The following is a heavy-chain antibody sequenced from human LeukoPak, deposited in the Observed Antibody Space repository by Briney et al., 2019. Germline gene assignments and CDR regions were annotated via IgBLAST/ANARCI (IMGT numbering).Heavy chain of an antibody. CDR1: GGSISSYY. V-gene: IGHV4-59*01. CDR2: IYYSGST. J-gene: IGHJ5*02. D-gene: IGHD3-10*01. Sequence: PSETLSLTCTVSGGSISSYYWSWIRQPPGKGLEWIGYIYYSGSTNYNPSLKSRVTISVDTSTNQFSLKLSSVTAADTAVYYCARGVTAGWFDPWGQGTLVTVSS. CDR3: ARGVTAGWFDP.